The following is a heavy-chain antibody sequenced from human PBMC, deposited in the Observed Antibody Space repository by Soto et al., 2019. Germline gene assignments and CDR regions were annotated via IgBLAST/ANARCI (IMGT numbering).Heavy chain of an antibody. V-gene: IGHV3-21*01. D-gene: IGHD3-22*01. CDR3: ARDLYYDSSGYYSP. CDR1: GFTFSSFN. CDR2: ISSTSSYI. Sequence: KPGGSLRLSCAASGFTFSSFNMNWVRQAPGKGLEWVSSISSTSSYIYYADSAKGRFTISRDNAKNSLYLQMNSLRAEDTAVYYCARDLYYDSSGYYSPWGQGTLVTVSS. J-gene: IGHJ5*02.